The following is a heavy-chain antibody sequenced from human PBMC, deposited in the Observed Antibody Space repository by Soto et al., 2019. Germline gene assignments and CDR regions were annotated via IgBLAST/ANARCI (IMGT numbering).Heavy chain of an antibody. CDR2: IYPGDSDT. Sequence: GESLKISCKGSGYSFTSYWIGWVRQMPGKGLEWMGIIYPGDSDTRYSPSFQGQVTISADKSISTAYLQWSSLKASDTAMYYCARRYYGSGSTPLGAFDIWGQGTMVTVS. CDR1: GYSFTSYW. D-gene: IGHD3-10*01. V-gene: IGHV5-51*01. CDR3: ARRYYGSGSTPLGAFDI. J-gene: IGHJ3*02.